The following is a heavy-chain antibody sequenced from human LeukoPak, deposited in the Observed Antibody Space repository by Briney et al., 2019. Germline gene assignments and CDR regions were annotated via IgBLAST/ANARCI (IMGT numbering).Heavy chain of an antibody. V-gene: IGHV7-4-1*02. J-gene: IGHJ4*02. CDR2: INTNTGNP. D-gene: IGHD2-2*01. CDR3: ARLGGVPAAIPYNFDY. CDR1: GYTFTSYA. Sequence: ASVKVSCKASGYTFTSYAMNWVRQAPGQGLEWMGWINTNTGNPTYAQGFTGRFVFSLDTSVSTAYLQISSLKAEDTAAYYCARLGGVPAAIPYNFDYRGQGTLVTVPP.